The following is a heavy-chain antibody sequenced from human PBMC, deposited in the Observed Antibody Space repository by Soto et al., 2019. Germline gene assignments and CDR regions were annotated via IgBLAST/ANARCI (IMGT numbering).Heavy chain of an antibody. CDR3: VIQRSGVVY. D-gene: IGHD2-15*01. Sequence: ASVKVSCKASGYSFTGNSMHWVRQAPGQGLEWMGWINPNNGGTNCAQRFRGWVTMTRDTSVSTAYMDLNRLKSDDTAVYYRVIQRSGVVYWGQGTLVTVSS. CDR1: GYSFTGNS. V-gene: IGHV1-2*04. J-gene: IGHJ4*02. CDR2: INPNNGGT.